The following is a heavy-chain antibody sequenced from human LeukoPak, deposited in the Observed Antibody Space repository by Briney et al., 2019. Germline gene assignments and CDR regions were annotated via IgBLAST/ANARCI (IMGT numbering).Heavy chain of an antibody. CDR2: IYPGDSDT. D-gene: IGHD3-22*01. J-gene: IGHJ3*02. V-gene: IGHV5-51*01. Sequence: GESLKISCKGSGYSFTSYWIGWVRQMPGKGLEWMGIIYPGDSDTRYSPSFQGQVTISADKSISTAYLQWSSLKASDTAMYYCARPRRDSKARDAFDIWGQGTMVTVSS. CDR1: GYSFTSYW. CDR3: ARPRRDSKARDAFDI.